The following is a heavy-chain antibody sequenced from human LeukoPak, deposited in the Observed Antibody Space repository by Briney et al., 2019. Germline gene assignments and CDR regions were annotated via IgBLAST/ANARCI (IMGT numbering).Heavy chain of an antibody. Sequence: ASVKVSCKASGYTFTKYGISWVRQAPGQGLEWMGWISTYNGNANYAQKFQGRVTMTADTSTSTAYMELRSLRADDTAVYYCARGHYYDSTSRGYFDYWGQGNPVIVSS. V-gene: IGHV1-18*01. J-gene: IGHJ4*02. CDR3: ARGHYYDSTSRGYFDY. CDR2: ISTYNGNA. CDR1: GYTFTKYG. D-gene: IGHD3-22*01.